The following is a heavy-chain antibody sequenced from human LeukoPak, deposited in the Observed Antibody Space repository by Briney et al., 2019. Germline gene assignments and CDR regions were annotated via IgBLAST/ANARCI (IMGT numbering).Heavy chain of an antibody. V-gene: IGHV3-74*01. D-gene: IGHD1/OR15-1a*01. CDR2: ITTDETT. J-gene: IGHJ4*02. CDR3: AKDWFATTDY. CDR1: GFPFSVSG. Sequence: GGSLRLSCAASGFPFSVSGMHWFRQVPGKGLMWVSRITTDETTTYADSVRGRFSISRDNAKNTVYLQMNSLRVEDTAVYYCAKDWFATTDYWGQGILVTVSS.